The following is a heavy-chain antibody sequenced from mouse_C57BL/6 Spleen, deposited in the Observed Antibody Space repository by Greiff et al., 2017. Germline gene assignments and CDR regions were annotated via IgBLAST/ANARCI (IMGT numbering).Heavy chain of an antibody. CDR3: ARGGCDDYYVGYYCARDG. CDR1: GYTFTDYY. CDR2: INPNNGGT. J-gene: IGHJ4*01. Sequence: EVQLQQSGPELVKPGASVKISCKASGYTFTDYYMNWVKQSHGKSLEWIGDINPNNGGTSYNQKFKGKATLTVDKSSSTAYMELRSLTSEDAAVYFCARGGCDDYYVGYYCARDGWGTGTTVTVSS. D-gene: IGHD2-3*01. V-gene: IGHV1-26*01.